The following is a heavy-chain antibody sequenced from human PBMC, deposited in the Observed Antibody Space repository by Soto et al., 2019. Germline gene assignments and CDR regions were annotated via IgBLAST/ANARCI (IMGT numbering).Heavy chain of an antibody. J-gene: IGHJ4*02. CDR2: ISSSSSYI. V-gene: IGHV3-21*01. D-gene: IGHD3-22*01. CDR1: GFTFSSYS. CDR3: ARKDDSSGYYEVLFDY. Sequence: PGGSLRLSCAASGFTFSSYSMNWVRQAPGKGLEWVSSISSSSSYIYYADSVKGRFTISRDNAKNSLYLQMNSLRAEDTAVYYCARKDDSSGYYEVLFDYWGQGTLVTVSS.